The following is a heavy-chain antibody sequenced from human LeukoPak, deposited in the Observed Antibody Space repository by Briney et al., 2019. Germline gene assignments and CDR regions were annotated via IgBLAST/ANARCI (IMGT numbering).Heavy chain of an antibody. V-gene: IGHV3-7*01. CDR2: IKQDGSEK. Sequence: PGGSLRLSGAASGFTFSSYWMSWVRQAPGKGLEGVANIKQDGSEKYYVDSVKGRFTISRDNAKNSLYLQMNSLRAEDTAVYYCARDWGYGDYRSEDAFDIWGQGTMVTVSS. J-gene: IGHJ3*02. CDR1: GFTFSSYW. D-gene: IGHD4-17*01. CDR3: ARDWGYGDYRSEDAFDI.